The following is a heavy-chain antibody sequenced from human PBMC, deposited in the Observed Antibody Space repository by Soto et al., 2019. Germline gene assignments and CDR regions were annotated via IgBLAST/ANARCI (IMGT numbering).Heavy chain of an antibody. CDR2: IHHTGNS. J-gene: IGHJ4*02. CDR3: AKWNEMKRSFDD. Sequence: QVQLQESGPGLVKPSETLSLTCTVSAGSITNYYWYWIRQPPEKGLEWIGFIHHTGNSMSNPSLRSRLTMSVDTTEGQISLNLRAVTAADTAVYYCAKWNEMKRSFDDWGQGILVTVSS. CDR1: AGSITNYY. V-gene: IGHV4-59*01. D-gene: IGHD1-1*01.